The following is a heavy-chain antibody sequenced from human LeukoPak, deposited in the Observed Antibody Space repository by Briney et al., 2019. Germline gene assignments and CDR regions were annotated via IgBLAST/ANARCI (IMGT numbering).Heavy chain of an antibody. D-gene: IGHD2-15*01. CDR2: IYSGGST. CDR3: ARAGLYCSGGSCYLFYY. J-gene: IGHJ4*02. Sequence: PGGSPRLSCAASGFTVSSNYMSWVRQAPGKGLEWVSVIYSGGSTYYADSVKGRFTISRDNSKNTLYLQMNSLRAEDTAVYYCARAGLYCSGGSCYLFYYWGQGTLVTVSS. CDR1: GFTVSSNY. V-gene: IGHV3-53*01.